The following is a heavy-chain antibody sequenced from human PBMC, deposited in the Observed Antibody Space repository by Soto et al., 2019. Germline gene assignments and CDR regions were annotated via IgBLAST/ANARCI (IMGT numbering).Heavy chain of an antibody. J-gene: IGHJ3*02. CDR2: INAYNGIA. CDR3: SSHDTYYYDSSGYYLGAFDI. V-gene: IGHV1-69*02. Sequence: SVKVSCKASGGTFGSYTISWVRQAPGQGLEWMGRINAYNGIANYAQKFQGRVTITADKSTSTAYMELSSLRSEDTAVYYCSSHDTYYYDSSGYYLGAFDIWGQGTMVTVSS. CDR1: GGTFGSYT. D-gene: IGHD3-22*01.